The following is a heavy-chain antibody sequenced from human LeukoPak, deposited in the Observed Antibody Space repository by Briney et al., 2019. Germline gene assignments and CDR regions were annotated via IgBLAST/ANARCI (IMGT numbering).Heavy chain of an antibody. CDR1: VGTFSNYT. Sequence: SVKVSCKASVGTFSNYTISWVRQAPGQGLEWMERIIPILGIANYAQKFQGRVTITADKSTSTAYMELSSLRSEDTAVYYCASFSDSSGYAYFDYWGQGTLVTVSS. CDR2: IIPILGIA. CDR3: ASFSDSSGYAYFDY. V-gene: IGHV1-69*02. D-gene: IGHD3-22*01. J-gene: IGHJ4*02.